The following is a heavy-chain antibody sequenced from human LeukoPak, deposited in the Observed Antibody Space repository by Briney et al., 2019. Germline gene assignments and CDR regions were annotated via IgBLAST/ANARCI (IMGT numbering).Heavy chain of an antibody. D-gene: IGHD3-22*01. J-gene: IGHJ4*02. CDR2: IGHDGSNK. V-gene: IGHV3-30*02. CDR1: GLTFNRYG. Sequence: GGSLRLSCAASGLTFNRYGMHWVRQAPGKGLEWVAYIGHDGSNKYYADSVKGRFTISRDSSKNTLYLQMNSLRAEDTAVYYCARDVRIVYYDRSPDYWGQGTLVTVSS. CDR3: ARDVRIVYYDRSPDY.